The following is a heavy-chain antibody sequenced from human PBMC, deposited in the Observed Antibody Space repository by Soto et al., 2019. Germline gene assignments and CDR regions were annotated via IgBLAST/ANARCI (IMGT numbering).Heavy chain of an antibody. J-gene: IGHJ4*02. CDR2: IFPGDSDT. D-gene: IGHD3-16*01. CDR1: GYTFTNYW. CDR3: VRPNFGALTHFDF. Sequence: PGESLKISCKAIGYTFTNYWIGLVRQTPGKGLEWMGIIFPGDSDTRYNPSFEGQVTVSADESISTAYLQWNTLKASDTAMYYCVRPNFGALTHFDFWGQGTLVTVSS. V-gene: IGHV5-51*01.